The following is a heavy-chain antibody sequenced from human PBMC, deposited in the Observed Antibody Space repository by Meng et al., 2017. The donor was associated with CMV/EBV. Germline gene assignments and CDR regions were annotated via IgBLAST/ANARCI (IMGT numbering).Heavy chain of an antibody. J-gene: IGHJ4*02. V-gene: IGHV4-34*01. Sequence: LLRCGAGLCKPSEALALTCAGYGGSFSGSDWSWIRQTPGKGLEWIGEINHSGSTNHNPSLKSRVTISVDTSKNQFSLKLSSVTAADTAVYYCARPKGGSLLRAPFDYWGQGTLVTVSS. CDR3: ARPKGGSLLRAPFDY. D-gene: IGHD2-15*01. CDR1: GGSFSGSD. CDR2: INHSGST.